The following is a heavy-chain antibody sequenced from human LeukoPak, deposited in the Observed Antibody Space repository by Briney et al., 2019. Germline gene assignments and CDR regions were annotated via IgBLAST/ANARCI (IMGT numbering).Heavy chain of an antibody. D-gene: IGHD2/OR15-2a*01. J-gene: IGHJ3*02. CDR3: VRGDSSTTVHFSAAFDI. CDR1: GGSASGYY. CDR2: TNHNGNA. V-gene: IGHV4-34*01. Sequence: SETLSLTCAVFGGSASGYYWSWIRQPPGKGLEWIGETNHNGNANNNPSLKSRVTISVDTAKNQVSLKMTSLSAADTGMYYCVRGDSSTTVHFSAAFDIWGQGTMVIVSS.